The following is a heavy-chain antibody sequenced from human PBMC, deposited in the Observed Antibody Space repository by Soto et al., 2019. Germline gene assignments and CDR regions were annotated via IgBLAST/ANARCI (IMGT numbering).Heavy chain of an antibody. D-gene: IGHD6-13*01. V-gene: IGHV5-51*01. CDR1: GYTFSNFW. Sequence: GESLKISCQCSGYTFSNFWIGWVRQLPGKGLEWMGIIYPGDHETRYSPSFHGKVTISADKSINTAYLQWDSLEASDTAFYFCARSPRSSPYFDYWGQGALVTVSS. CDR2: IYPGDHET. J-gene: IGHJ4*02. CDR3: ARSPRSSPYFDY.